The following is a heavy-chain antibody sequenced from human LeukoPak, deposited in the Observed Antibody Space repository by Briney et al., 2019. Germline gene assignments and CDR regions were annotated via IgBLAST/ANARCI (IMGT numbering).Heavy chain of an antibody. CDR1: GFAFSSYA. Sequence: GGPLRLSCAASGFAFSSYAMRWVRQAPGKGLEWVSSISGSGDRRDSADSVKGRFTISRDNSKNTLYLEMYSLRAEDTAVYYCAKDHGHCTNGVCHNYYYMDVWGKGTTVTVSS. D-gene: IGHD2-8*01. CDR3: AKDHGHCTNGVCHNYYYMDV. J-gene: IGHJ6*03. CDR2: ISGSGDRR. V-gene: IGHV3-23*01.